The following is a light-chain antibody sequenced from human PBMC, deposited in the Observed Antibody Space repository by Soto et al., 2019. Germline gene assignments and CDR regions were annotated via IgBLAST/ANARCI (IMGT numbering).Light chain of an antibody. V-gene: IGKV3-20*01. CDR2: GAS. J-gene: IGKJ4*01. Sequence: EIVLTQSPGTLSLSPGERATLSCRASQRVASRNLAWYQQKSGQAPRLLIYGASSRAIHTPDRFSGSGSGTDFTLTISGLEPEDFAVYYCQQYNNWPPGSAFGGGTKVEIK. CDR1: QRVASRN. CDR3: QQYNNWPPGSA.